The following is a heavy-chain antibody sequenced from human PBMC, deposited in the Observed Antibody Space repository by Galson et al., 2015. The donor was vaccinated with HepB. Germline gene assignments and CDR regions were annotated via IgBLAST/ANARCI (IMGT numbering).Heavy chain of an antibody. CDR2: ISGSGGST. V-gene: IGHV3-23*01. CDR1: GFTFSSYA. Sequence: SLRLSCAASGFTFSSYAMSWVRQAPGKGLEWVSAISGSGGSTHYADSVKGRFTISRDNSKNTLYLQMNSLRAEDTAVYYCAKGPPHGSGWYGPLEYFQHWGQGTLVTVSS. J-gene: IGHJ1*01. D-gene: IGHD6-19*01. CDR3: AKGPPHGSGWYGPLEYFQH.